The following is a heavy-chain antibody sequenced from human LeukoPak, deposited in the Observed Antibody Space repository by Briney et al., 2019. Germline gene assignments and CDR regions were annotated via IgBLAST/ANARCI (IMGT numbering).Heavy chain of an antibody. CDR3: TKSDHFDY. CDR1: GFTLSNYW. V-gene: IGHV3-74*03. Sequence: GGSLRLSCAASGFTLSNYWMHWVRQAPGKGLEWVSRGEGDGTTSTYADSVKGRFTISRDNAKNTLYLQMNSLRADDTAVYYCTKSDHFDYWGQGTLVTVSS. J-gene: IGHJ4*02. CDR2: GEGDGTTS.